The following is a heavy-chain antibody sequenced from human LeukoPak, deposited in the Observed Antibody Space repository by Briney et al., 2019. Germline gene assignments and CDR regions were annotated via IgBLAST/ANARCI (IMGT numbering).Heavy chain of an antibody. CDR2: INPSGGST. J-gene: IGHJ2*01. CDR3: ARAYCSGGSCYSGWYFDL. V-gene: IGHV1-46*01. D-gene: IGHD2-15*01. CDR1: GYTFTGYY. Sequence: ASVKVSCKASGYTFTGYYMHWVRQAPGQGLEWMGIINPSGGSTSYAQKFQGRVTMTRDTSTSTVYMELSSLRSEDTAVYYCARAYCSGGSCYSGWYFDLWGRGTLVTVSS.